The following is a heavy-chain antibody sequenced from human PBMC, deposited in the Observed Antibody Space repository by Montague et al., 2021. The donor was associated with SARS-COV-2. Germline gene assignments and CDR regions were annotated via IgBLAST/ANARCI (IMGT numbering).Heavy chain of an antibody. J-gene: IGHJ4*02. V-gene: IGHV4-39*01. CDR2: IYYSGST. CDR3: ARHEGQWLRLYPYYFDY. D-gene: IGHD5-12*01. CDR1: GGSISSSSYY. Sequence: SETLSLTCTVSGGSISSSSYYWGWIRQPPGKGLEWIGSIYYSGSTYYNPSLKNRVTISVDTSKNQFSLKLSSVTAADTAVYYCARHEGQWLRLYPYYFDYWGQGTLVTVSS.